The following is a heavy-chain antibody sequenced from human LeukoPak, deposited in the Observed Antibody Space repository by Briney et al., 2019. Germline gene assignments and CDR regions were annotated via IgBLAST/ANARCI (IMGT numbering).Heavy chain of an antibody. CDR3: ARDSVEWYIFDY. Sequence: GGSLRLSCAASGFTFSSYWMHWVRQAPGKGPVWVARTNRDGSSTAYADSVKGRFAISKDNAKNTLYLLMNSLRAEDTAVYYCARDSVEWYIFDYWGQGTLVTVSS. J-gene: IGHJ4*02. V-gene: IGHV3-74*01. CDR2: TNRDGSST. D-gene: IGHD3-3*01. CDR1: GFTFSSYW.